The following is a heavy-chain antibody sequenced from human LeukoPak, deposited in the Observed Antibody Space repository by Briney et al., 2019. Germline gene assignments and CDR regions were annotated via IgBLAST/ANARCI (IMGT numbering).Heavy chain of an antibody. CDR2: ISDSGGRT. CDR1: GITLSNYG. CDR3: AKANPEVGCTPFDY. D-gene: IGHD1-26*01. Sequence: GSLRLSCAVSGITLSNYGMSWVRQAPGKGLEWVAGISDSGGRTNYADSVKGRFTISRDNSKNTLYLQMNSLRAEDTAVYYCAKANPEVGCTPFDYWGQGTLVTVSS. J-gene: IGHJ4*02. V-gene: IGHV3-23*01.